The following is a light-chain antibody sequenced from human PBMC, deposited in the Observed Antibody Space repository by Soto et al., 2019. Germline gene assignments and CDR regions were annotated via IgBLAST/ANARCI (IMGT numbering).Light chain of an antibody. J-gene: IGLJ3*02. CDR3: SAYTRSSLWV. CDR1: SSDVGGYNY. V-gene: IGLV2-14*01. Sequence: QSVLTQPASVSGSPGQSITISCIGSSSDVGGYNYVSWYQHHPGRVPKPMIFEVSDRPSGVSSRFSGSKSGNTAYLTISGLQAEDEAHYYCSAYTRSSLWVFGGGTQLTVL. CDR2: EVS.